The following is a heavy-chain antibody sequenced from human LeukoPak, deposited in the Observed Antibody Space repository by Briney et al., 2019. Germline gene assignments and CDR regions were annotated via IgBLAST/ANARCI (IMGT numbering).Heavy chain of an antibody. CDR3: ATSKYSGSY. CDR2: ISGSGGRI. J-gene: IGHJ4*02. V-gene: IGHV3-23*01. CDR1: GFTFSSYA. Sequence: GGSLRLSCAASGFTFSSYAMSWVRQAPGKGLEWVSAISGSGGRIYYGASVKGRFTISRDNSKNTLNLQMNSLRAEDTAVYYCATSKYSGSYWGQGTLVTVSS. D-gene: IGHD1-26*01.